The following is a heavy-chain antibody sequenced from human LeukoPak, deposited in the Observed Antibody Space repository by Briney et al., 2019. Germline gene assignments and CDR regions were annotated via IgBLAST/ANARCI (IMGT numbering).Heavy chain of an antibody. Sequence: ASVKVSCKASGYTFTSYDINWVRQATGQGLEWMGWMNPNSGNTGYAQKFQGRVTMTRNTSISTAYMELSSLRSEDTAVYYCARGRTVTTWGYYYMDVWGKGTTVTASS. V-gene: IGHV1-8*01. D-gene: IGHD4-17*01. CDR1: GYTFTSYD. CDR2: MNPNSGNT. CDR3: ARGRTVTTWGYYYMDV. J-gene: IGHJ6*03.